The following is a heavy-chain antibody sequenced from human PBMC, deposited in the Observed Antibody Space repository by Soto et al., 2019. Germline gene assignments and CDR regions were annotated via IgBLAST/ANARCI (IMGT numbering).Heavy chain of an antibody. V-gene: IGHV4-61*01. CDR1: CVSVPNGSYY. J-gene: IGHJ4*02. CDR2: IYYSGST. CDR3: AREQQLGHVKTFDH. Sequence: PSATLSLTCTVSCVSVPNGSYYWSWIGQPPGKGLEWIGYIYYSGSTNYNPSLKSRVTISVDTSKNQFSLKLRSVTATDTAMYYCAREQQLGHVKTFDHWGQGTLVTVSS. D-gene: IGHD6-13*01.